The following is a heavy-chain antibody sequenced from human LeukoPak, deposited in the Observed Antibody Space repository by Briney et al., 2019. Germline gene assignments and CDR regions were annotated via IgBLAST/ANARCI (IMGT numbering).Heavy chain of an antibody. Sequence: SGTLSLTCAVSGGSISSSNWWSWVRQPPGKGLEWIGEIYHSGSTNYNPSLKSRVTISVDTSKNQFSLKLSSVTAADTAVYYCARESLAAAGTYYMDVWGKGTTVTVSS. CDR2: IYHSGST. CDR1: GGSISSSNW. D-gene: IGHD6-13*01. J-gene: IGHJ6*03. V-gene: IGHV4-4*02. CDR3: ARESLAAAGTYYMDV.